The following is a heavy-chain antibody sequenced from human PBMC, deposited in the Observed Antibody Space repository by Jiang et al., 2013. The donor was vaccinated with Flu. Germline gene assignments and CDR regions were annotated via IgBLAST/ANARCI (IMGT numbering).Heavy chain of an antibody. CDR1: GGSISSSSYY. V-gene: IGHV4-39*01. J-gene: IGHJ4*02. CDR3: ARHASNCGGVTCYFY. CDR2: IYESGST. D-gene: IGHD2-15*01. Sequence: LLKPSETLSLTCTVSGGSISSSSYYWGWIRQPPGKGLEWIGSIYESGSTYYNPSLKSRVTISVDTSKNQFSLKLSSVTAADTAVYYCARHASNCGGVTCYFYWGQGTLVTVSS.